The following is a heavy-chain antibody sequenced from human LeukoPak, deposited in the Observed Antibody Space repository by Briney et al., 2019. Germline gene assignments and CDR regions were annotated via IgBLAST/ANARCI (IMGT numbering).Heavy chain of an antibody. J-gene: IGHJ5*02. CDR1: GFTFSSYE. V-gene: IGHV3-48*03. Sequence: PGGSLRLSCAASGFTFSSYEMNWVRQAPGKGLEWVSYLSSSGRTMYYADSLKGRFTISRDNAKNTLNLQMNSLRAEDTAVYYCARDLGQYYDTSDNWFDPWGQGTLVTVSS. CDR2: LSSSGRTM. CDR3: ARDLGQYYDTSDNWFDP. D-gene: IGHD3-22*01.